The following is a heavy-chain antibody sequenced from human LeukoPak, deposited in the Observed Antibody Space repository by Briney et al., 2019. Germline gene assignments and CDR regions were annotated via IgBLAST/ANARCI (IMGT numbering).Heavy chain of an antibody. CDR2: IYYSGST. CDR1: GGSISSYY. V-gene: IGHV4-59*01. Sequence: PSETLSLTCTVSGGSISSYYWSWIRQPPGKGLEWIGYIYYSGSTKYNPSLKSRVTISVDTSKNQFSLKLSSVTAADTAVYYCARGERGVIAYWGQGTLVTVSS. D-gene: IGHD3-10*01. CDR3: ARGERGVIAY. J-gene: IGHJ4*02.